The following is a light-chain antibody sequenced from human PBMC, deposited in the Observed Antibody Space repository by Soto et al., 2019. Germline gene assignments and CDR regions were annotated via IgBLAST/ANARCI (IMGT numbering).Light chain of an antibody. J-gene: IGKJ4*01. CDR3: QQYGSSPLT. V-gene: IGKV3-20*01. Sequence: EIVLKQSPGTLSLSPGERATLSCRASQSVSSSNLAWYQQKPGQAPRLLIYGASSRATGIPDRFSGGGSGTDFTLTISRLEPEDFAVYYCQQYGSSPLTFGGGTKVDIK. CDR2: GAS. CDR1: QSVSSSN.